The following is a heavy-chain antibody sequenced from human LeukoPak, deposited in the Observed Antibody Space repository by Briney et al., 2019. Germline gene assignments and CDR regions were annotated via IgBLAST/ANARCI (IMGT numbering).Heavy chain of an antibody. V-gene: IGHV7-4-1*02. CDR1: GYTFTSYA. D-gene: IGHD3-10*01. CDR2: INTNTGNP. CDR3: ARDRPRTYGSGSYYRAPMGY. Sequence: GASVKVSCKASGYTFTSYAMNWVRQAPGQGLEWMGWINTNTGNPTYAQGFTGRFVFSLDTSVSTAYLQISSLKAEDTAVYYCARDRPRTYGSGSYYRAPMGYWGQGTLVTVSS. J-gene: IGHJ4*02.